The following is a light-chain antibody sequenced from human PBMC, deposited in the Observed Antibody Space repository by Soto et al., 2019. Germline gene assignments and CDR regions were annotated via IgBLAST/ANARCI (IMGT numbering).Light chain of an antibody. CDR3: QQFSSYSRT. CDR1: QSVNSW. Sequence: DIQMTQSPSTLSAYVGDRVTITCRASQSVNSWLVWYQQKPGRAPKLLIYSVSNLDSGVPSRFSGSGSGTEFTLTISSLQPDDFATYYCQQFSSYSRTFGQGTKVEMK. V-gene: IGKV1-5*01. J-gene: IGKJ1*01. CDR2: SVS.